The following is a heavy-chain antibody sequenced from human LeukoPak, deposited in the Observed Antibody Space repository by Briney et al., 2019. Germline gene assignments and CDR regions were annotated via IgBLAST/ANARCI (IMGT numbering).Heavy chain of an antibody. CDR2: IYYSGST. D-gene: IGHD3-10*01. CDR3: ARLTTRPGGIRPLIMDF. J-gene: IGHJ4*02. V-gene: IGHV4-59*01. Sequence: SETLSLTCTISNGSISSDYWTWIRQPPGKGLEWIGYIYYSGSTRYNPSLESRATISLDTSRNQFSLKLTSMTAADTAVYYCARLTTRPGGIRPLIMDFWGQGTLVTVSS. CDR1: NGSISSDY.